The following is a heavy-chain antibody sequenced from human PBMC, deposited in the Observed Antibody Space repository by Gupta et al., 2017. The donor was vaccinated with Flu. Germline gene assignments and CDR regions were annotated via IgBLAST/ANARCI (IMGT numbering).Heavy chain of an antibody. V-gene: IGHV1-2*02. Sequence: QAQLGQSGAEVEEPGASVRVSCQASGYTFPGIYSHWARPAPGQGLEWMGWINPKSGGTNYAKKFQGSLTNTRDTTVSTAYMEVSRLRSDDSAVYYCAREYSYNFDSSGTENDYWGRGTLVTVSS. CDR3: AREYSYNFDSSGTENDY. CDR2: INPKSGGT. CDR1: GYTFPGIY. J-gene: IGHJ4*02. D-gene: IGHD3-22*01.